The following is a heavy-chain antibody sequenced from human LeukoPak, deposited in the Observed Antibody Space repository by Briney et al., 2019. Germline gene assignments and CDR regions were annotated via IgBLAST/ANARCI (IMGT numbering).Heavy chain of an antibody. CDR3: AKGRAYSSSWYSLVSLSYYYGMDV. D-gene: IGHD6-13*01. Sequence: GGSLRLSCAASGFTFNSYAMSWVRQAPGKGLEWVSAISGTGGRTYYADSVKGRFTISRDNSKNTLYLQMNSLRAEDTAVYYCAKGRAYSSSWYSLVSLSYYYGMDVWGQGTTVTVSS. CDR2: ISGTGGRT. CDR1: GFTFNSYA. V-gene: IGHV3-23*01. J-gene: IGHJ6*02.